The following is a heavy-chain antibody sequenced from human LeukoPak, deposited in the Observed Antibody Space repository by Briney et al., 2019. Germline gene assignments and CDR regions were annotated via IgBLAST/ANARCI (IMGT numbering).Heavy chain of an antibody. Sequence: SETLSLTCTVSGGSISSHYWSWIRQPPGKGLEWIGYIYYSGSTNYNPSLKSRVTISVGTSKNQFSLKLSSVTAADTAVYYCARVPYYYYYMDVWGKGTTVTVSS. J-gene: IGHJ6*03. V-gene: IGHV4-59*11. CDR2: IYYSGST. CDR1: GGSISSHY. CDR3: ARVPYYYYYMDV.